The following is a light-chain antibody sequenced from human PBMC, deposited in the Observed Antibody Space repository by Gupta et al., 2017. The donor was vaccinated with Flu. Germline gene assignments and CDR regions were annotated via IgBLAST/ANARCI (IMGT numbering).Light chain of an antibody. CDR2: EVN. V-gene: IGLV2-8*01. J-gene: IGLJ1*01. CDR3: SSYAGSQTV. CDR1: SSDVGGYDY. Sequence: QSALTQPPSASGSPGQSVTISCIGTSSDVGGYDYVSWYQQHPGKAPKVVIYEVNKRPSGVSDRFSGSKSGSTASLTVSGLQAEDEAEYYCSSYAGSQTVFGTGTKVTVL.